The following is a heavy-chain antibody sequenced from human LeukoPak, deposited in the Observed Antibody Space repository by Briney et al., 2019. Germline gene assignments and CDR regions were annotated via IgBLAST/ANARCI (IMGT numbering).Heavy chain of an antibody. CDR1: GVAFSSYS. Sequence: SVKVSCKASGVAFSSYSFSWVRQAPGQGLEWMGRIIPILGSPNYAQKFQGRVTITADRRSSTAYVELSSLRSEDTAVYYCAVHCASCSCPLDAWGQGTLVTVSS. CDR2: IIPILGSP. V-gene: IGHV1-69*08. J-gene: IGHJ5*02. CDR3: AVHCASCSCPLDA. D-gene: IGHD2-2*01.